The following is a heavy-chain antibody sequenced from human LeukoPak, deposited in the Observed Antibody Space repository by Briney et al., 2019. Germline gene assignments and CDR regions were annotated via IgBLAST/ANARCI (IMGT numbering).Heavy chain of an antibody. CDR2: FSSGAST. Sequence: PGGSLRLSCAASGFTISSYAMSWVRQAPGKGLEWVSSFSSGASTDYADSVKGRFTISRDNPKNTVYLQMNSLRAEDTAVYYCAKGYSYGYGLNRYFDYWGQGTLVTVSS. CDR3: AKGYSYGYGLNRYFDY. CDR1: GFTISSYA. V-gene: IGHV3-23*01. J-gene: IGHJ4*02. D-gene: IGHD5-18*01.